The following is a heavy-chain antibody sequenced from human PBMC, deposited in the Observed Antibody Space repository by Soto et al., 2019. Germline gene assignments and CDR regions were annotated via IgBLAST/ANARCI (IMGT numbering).Heavy chain of an antibody. J-gene: IGHJ4*02. V-gene: IGHV1-2*02. CDR2: INPNSGGT. CDR3: ARDRYLLTYYYDSSGYSFDY. CDR1: GYTFTGYY. Sequence: GASVKVSCKASGYTFTGYYMHWVRQAPGQGLEWMGWINPNSGGTNYAQKFQGRVTMTRDTSISTAYMELSRLRSDDTAVYYCARDRYLLTYYYDSSGYSFDYWGQGTLVTVSS. D-gene: IGHD3-22*01.